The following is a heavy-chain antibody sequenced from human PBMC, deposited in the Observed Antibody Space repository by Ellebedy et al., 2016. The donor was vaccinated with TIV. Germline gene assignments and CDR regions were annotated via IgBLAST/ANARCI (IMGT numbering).Heavy chain of an antibody. D-gene: IGHD5-24*01. Sequence: GESLKISXAASGFTFSRTAMSWVRQAPGKGLEWVSVISGSGVTTDYADSVKGRFTISRDNSKNTLILQMNSLRAEDTAEYYCARQREGYNFYYFDSWGQGTLVTVSS. CDR1: GFTFSRTA. CDR2: ISGSGVTT. V-gene: IGHV3-23*01. CDR3: ARQREGYNFYYFDS. J-gene: IGHJ4*02.